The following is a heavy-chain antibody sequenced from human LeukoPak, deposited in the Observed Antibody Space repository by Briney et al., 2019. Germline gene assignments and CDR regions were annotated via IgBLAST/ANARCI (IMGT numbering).Heavy chain of an antibody. CDR2: IKQDGSEI. J-gene: IGHJ4*02. V-gene: IGHV3-7*01. Sequence: PGGSLRLSCAASGFTFSSYSMSWVRQPPGKGLEWVASIKQDGSEIYYVDSVKGRFTISRDNAKNSLYLQMNSLRAEDTAVYYCARATYCYGSGSSDRFDCWGQGTLVTVSS. D-gene: IGHD3-10*01. CDR3: ARATYCYGSGSSDRFDC. CDR1: GFTFSSYS.